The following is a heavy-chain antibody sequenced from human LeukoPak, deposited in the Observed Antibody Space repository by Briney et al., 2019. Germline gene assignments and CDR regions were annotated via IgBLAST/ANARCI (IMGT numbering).Heavy chain of an antibody. J-gene: IGHJ4*02. D-gene: IGHD3-22*01. V-gene: IGHV1-2*02. Sequence: ASVKVSCKASGYSFTGYYIHWVRQAPGQGLEWMGWINPNSGDTNYAQNFQGRVTMTRDTSISTAYMELRSLRSDDTAVYYCARDGTWGRYYYDSTGYDYYFDYWGQGTLVTVSS. CDR2: INPNSGDT. CDR3: ARDGTWGRYYYDSTGYDYYFDY. CDR1: GYSFTGYY.